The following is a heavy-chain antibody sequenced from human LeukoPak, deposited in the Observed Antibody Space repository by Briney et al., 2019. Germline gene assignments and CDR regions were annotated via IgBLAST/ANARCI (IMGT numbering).Heavy chain of an antibody. V-gene: IGHV3-21*01. CDR1: GFTFSSYS. CDR3: ARFGMTGETVDY. Sequence: GGSLRLSCAASGFTFSSYSMNWVRQAPGKGLEWVSSITSSSGFIYYSDSVKGRFTISRDNTKKSLHLQMNSLRAEDTAVYYCARFGMTGETVDYWGQGTLVTVSS. D-gene: IGHD1-20*01. J-gene: IGHJ4*02. CDR2: ITSSSGFI.